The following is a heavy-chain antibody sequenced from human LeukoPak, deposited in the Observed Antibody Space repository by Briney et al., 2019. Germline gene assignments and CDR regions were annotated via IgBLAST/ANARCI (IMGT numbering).Heavy chain of an antibody. CDR2: IYYSGST. CDR3: ARGGSYSGLDY. D-gene: IGHD1-26*01. Sequence: SETLSLTCTVSGGSISSYYWNWIRQPPGKGLEWIGYIYYSGSTNYNPSLKSRVTISVDTSKNQFSLKLSSVTAADTAVYYCARGGSYSGLDYWGQGTLVTVSS. J-gene: IGHJ4*02. V-gene: IGHV4-59*08. CDR1: GGSISSYY.